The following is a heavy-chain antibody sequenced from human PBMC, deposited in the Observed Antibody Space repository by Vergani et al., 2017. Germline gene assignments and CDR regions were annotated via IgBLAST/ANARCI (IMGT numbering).Heavy chain of an antibody. V-gene: IGHV3-23*01. Sequence: EVQLLQSEGAVVQPGGSLRLSCVASGFTFSSHAMSWVRPGHGQGLEWVSSIKNTGVSTHYADSVKGRFTISRDNSKNTLYLQMNSLRVEDTAVYYCGRGSDNYNWGQGTLVTVSS. CDR1: GFTFSSHA. J-gene: IGHJ4*02. CDR2: IKNTGVST. CDR3: GRGSDNYN. D-gene: IGHD5-24*01.